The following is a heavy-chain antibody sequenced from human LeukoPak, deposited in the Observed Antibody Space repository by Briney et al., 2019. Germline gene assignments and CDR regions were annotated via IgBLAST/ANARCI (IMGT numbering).Heavy chain of an antibody. CDR2: ISSSSYI. Sequence: TGGSLRLSCAASGFTFSSYSMNWVRQAPGKGLEWVSSISSSSYIYYADSVKGRFTISRDNAKNSLYLQMNSLRAEDTAVYYCARDRGLNWFDPWGQGTLVTVSS. J-gene: IGHJ5*02. CDR3: ARDRGLNWFDP. CDR1: GFTFSSYS. V-gene: IGHV3-21*01.